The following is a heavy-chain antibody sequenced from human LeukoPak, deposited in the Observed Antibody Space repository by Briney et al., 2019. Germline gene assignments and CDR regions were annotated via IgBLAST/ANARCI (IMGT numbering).Heavy chain of an antibody. CDR2: IYYSGST. J-gene: IGHJ4*02. D-gene: IGHD2-2*02. CDR1: GGSISSYY. V-gene: IGHV4-59*01. Sequence: SETLSLTCTVSGGSISSYYWSWIRQPPGKGLEWIGYIYYSGSTNYNPSLKSRVTISVDTSKNQFSLKLRSVTAADTAVYYCARSTTEYCSSTSCYKGWGYYFDYWGQGTLVTVSS. CDR3: ARSTTEYCSSTSCYKGWGYYFDY.